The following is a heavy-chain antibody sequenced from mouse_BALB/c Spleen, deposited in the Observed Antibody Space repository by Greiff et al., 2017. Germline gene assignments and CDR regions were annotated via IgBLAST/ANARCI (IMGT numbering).Heavy chain of an antibody. V-gene: IGHV5-6-5*01. Sequence: EVKVVESGGGLVKPGGSLKLSCAASGFTFSSYAMSWVRQTPEKRLEWVASISSGGSTYYPDSVKGRFTISRDNARNILYLQMSSLRSEDTAMYYCARGGSVFDYWGQGTTLTVSS. J-gene: IGHJ2*01. D-gene: IGHD1-1*01. CDR3: ARGGSVFDY. CDR2: ISSGGST. CDR1: GFTFSSYA.